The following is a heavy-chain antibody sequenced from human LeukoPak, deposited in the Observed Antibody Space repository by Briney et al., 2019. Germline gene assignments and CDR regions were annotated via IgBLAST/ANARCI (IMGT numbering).Heavy chain of an antibody. Sequence: GSLRLSCAASGFTFSSYSMNWIRQPPGKGLEWIGYIYNSGYINYNPSLKSRVTISVDTSKNQFSLKLNSVTAADTAVYYCARSWGSGWYDSWGQGTLVTVSS. J-gene: IGHJ5*01. D-gene: IGHD6-19*01. V-gene: IGHV4-59*01. CDR1: GFTFSSYS. CDR3: ARSWGSGWYDS. CDR2: IYNSGYI.